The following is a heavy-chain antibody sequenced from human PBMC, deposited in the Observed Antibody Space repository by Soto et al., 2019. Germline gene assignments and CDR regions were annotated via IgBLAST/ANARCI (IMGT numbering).Heavy chain of an antibody. CDR1: GGSISSYY. D-gene: IGHD3-10*01. J-gene: IGHJ6*02. Sequence: SETLSLTCTVSGGSISSYYLSWIRQPPGKGLEWMGYIYHSGSTNYKPSLKSRVTISVDTSKNQFSLKLSSVTAAATAVYNCARDVGVRGVIIGPDYYYGMDVWGPGTTVTVS. CDR2: IYHSGST. V-gene: IGHV4-59*01. CDR3: ARDVGVRGVIIGPDYYYGMDV.